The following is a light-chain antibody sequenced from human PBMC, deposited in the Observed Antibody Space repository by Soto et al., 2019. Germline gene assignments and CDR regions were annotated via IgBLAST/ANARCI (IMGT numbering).Light chain of an antibody. J-gene: IGKJ2*02. CDR1: QSVDTM. CDR3: QVRSDWPPFKCT. V-gene: IGKV3-11*01. Sequence: EIVLTQSPATLSLSAGERVTLSCRSSQSVDTMVAWYQQQVGRTPRLLIYETSSRATGVPARFSGSGSGTDFALTISRLEPEDFASYFCQVRSDWPPFKCTFGQGTKVEVK. CDR2: ETS.